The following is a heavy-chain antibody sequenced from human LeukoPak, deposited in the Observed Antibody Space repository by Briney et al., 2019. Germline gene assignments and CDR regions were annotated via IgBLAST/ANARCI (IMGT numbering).Heavy chain of an antibody. CDR1: RFTFSNHG. CDR2: ISGIGVIP. V-gene: IGHV3-23*01. Sequence: GGSLRLSCAASRFTFSNHGMNWVRPAPGKGLEWVAGISGIGVIPYYAASVKGRFTLSRDNSQNTLYLQMKSPRAEDTAIYYCAKDHAWLRFLYWGQGTLVTVSS. D-gene: IGHD5-12*01. J-gene: IGHJ4*02. CDR3: AKDHAWLRFLY.